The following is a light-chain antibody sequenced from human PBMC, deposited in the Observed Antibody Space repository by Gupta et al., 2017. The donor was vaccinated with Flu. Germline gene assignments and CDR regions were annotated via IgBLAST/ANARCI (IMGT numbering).Light chain of an antibody. Sequence: QSVLTQPASVSGSPGQSITISCTGTSNDVGYYNLVSWYQQRPGQAPKVIIYEDAKRPSGVSDRFSGSNPGNTASLTISGLLAEDEADYYCCAHTRSETFIFGGGAKVTVL. J-gene: IGLJ2*01. CDR1: SNDVGYYNL. CDR2: EDA. CDR3: CAHTRSETFI. V-gene: IGLV2-23*02.